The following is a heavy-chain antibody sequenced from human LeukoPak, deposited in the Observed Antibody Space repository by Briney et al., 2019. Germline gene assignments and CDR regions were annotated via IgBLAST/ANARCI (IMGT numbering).Heavy chain of an antibody. CDR2: IYTSGST. V-gene: IGHV4-4*07. D-gene: IGHD6-19*01. Sequence: SETLSLTCTFSGVSVSSYYWSWIRQPGGKGLEWIERIYTSGSTNYNPSLKSRVTMSVDTSKNHFSLKLSSVTAADTAVYYCARGGQWLVRTPLDYWGQGTLVTVSS. CDR3: ARGGQWLVRTPLDY. CDR1: GVSVSSYY. J-gene: IGHJ4*02.